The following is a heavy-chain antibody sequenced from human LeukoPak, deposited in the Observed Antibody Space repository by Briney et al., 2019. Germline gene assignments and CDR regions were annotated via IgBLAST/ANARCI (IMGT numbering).Heavy chain of an antibody. V-gene: IGHV4-34*01. Sequence: PSETLSLTCAVYGGSFSGYYWSWIRQPPGKGLEWIGEINHSGSTNYNPSLKSRVTISVDTSKNQFSLKLSSVTAADTAVYYCARGKGYVDTANWFDPWGQGTLVTVSS. CDR3: ARGKGYVDTANWFDP. D-gene: IGHD5-18*01. J-gene: IGHJ5*02. CDR2: INHSGST. CDR1: GGSFSGYY.